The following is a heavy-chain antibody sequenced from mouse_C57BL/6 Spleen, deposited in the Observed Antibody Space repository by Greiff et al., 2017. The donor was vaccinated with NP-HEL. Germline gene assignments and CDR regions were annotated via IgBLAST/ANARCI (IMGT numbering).Heavy chain of an antibody. V-gene: IGHV1-47*01. D-gene: IGHD2-4*01. CDR2: FHPYNDDT. Sequence: QVQLQQSGAELVKPGASVKMSCKASGYTFTTYPIEWMKQNHGKSLEWIGNFHPYNDDTKYNEKFKGKATLTVEKSSSTVYLELSRLTSDDSAVYYCARSYYDYDEGGAWFAYWGQGTLVTVSA. CDR1: GYTFTTYP. CDR3: ARSYYDYDEGGAWFAY. J-gene: IGHJ3*01.